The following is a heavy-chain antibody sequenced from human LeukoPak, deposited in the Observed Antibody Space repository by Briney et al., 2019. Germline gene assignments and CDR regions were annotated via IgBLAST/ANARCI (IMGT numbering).Heavy chain of an antibody. CDR2: ISNNGGYT. CDR3: AKQLGYCSDGSCYFPY. CDR1: GFTFSSSA. Sequence: GGSLRLSCAASGFTFSSSAMSWVRQAPGKGLEWVSAISNNGGYTYYADSVQGRFTISRDNSKSTLCLQMNSLRAEDTAVYYCAKQLGYCSDGSCYFPYWGQGTLVTVSA. V-gene: IGHV3-23*01. J-gene: IGHJ4*02. D-gene: IGHD2-15*01.